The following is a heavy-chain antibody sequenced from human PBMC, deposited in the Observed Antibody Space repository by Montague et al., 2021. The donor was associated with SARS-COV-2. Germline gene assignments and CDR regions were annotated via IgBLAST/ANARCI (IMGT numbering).Heavy chain of an antibody. V-gene: IGHV3-53*01. D-gene: IGHD6-25*01. CDR2: IKAGNT. CDR3: ARGLQQRSNFDY. J-gene: IGHJ4*02. Sequence: SLRLSCAASGFSVSDSYMSWVRQAPGKGPEWVSIIKAGNTYYTDPVKGRFTMSRDNSKNTLSLQMNSLRDEDTAVYYCARGLQQRSNFDYWGQGTLVTVSS. CDR1: GFSVSDSY.